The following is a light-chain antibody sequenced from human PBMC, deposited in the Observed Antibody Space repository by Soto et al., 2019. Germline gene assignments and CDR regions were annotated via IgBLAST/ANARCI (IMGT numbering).Light chain of an antibody. CDR2: EVS. V-gene: IGLV2-14*02. Sequence: QSVLTQPSSVTGSPGRSITISCTGTGNDVGTYNLVSWYQRHPGKAPKLMIYEVSNRPSGVSNRFSGSKSGNTASLTISGLRAEDGADYYCSSYISSRTLVLGTGTKVTVL. CDR3: SSYISSRTLV. CDR1: GNDVGTYNL. J-gene: IGLJ1*01.